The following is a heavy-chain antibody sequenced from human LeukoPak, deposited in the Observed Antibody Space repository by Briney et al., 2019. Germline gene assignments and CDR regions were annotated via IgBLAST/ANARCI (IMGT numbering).Heavy chain of an antibody. J-gene: IGHJ4*02. CDR3: ARSARPEAAAFLDY. V-gene: IGHV4-59*08. CDR2: IYYSGGT. CDR1: RGSLSSFF. Sequence: KPSETPSPTRTLPRGSLSSFFRGWIRQPPRKGLEGIGYIYYSGGTNYNPSLKSRVTISVDTSKNQFSLKLSSVTAADTAVYYCARSARPEAAAFLDYWGQGTLVTVSS. D-gene: IGHD6-13*01.